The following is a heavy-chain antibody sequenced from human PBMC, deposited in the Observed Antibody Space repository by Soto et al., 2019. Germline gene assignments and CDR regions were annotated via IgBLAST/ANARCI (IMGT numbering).Heavy chain of an antibody. J-gene: IGHJ4*02. CDR2: TYYRSKWYN. Sequence: PSQTLSLTCAISGDSASSNSAAWNWIRQSPSRGLEWLGRTYYRSKWYNDYAVSVKSRITINPDTSKNQFSLQLNSVTPEDTAVYYCARARMLRDFWSGYYTGMALRSYYFDYWGQGTLVTVSS. CDR1: GDSASSNSAA. V-gene: IGHV6-1*01. D-gene: IGHD3-3*01. CDR3: ARARMLRDFWSGYYTGMALRSYYFDY.